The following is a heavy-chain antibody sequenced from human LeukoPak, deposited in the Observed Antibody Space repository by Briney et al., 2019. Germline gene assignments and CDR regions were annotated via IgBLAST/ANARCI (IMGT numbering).Heavy chain of an antibody. CDR1: GGSISSGSYY. Sequence: SETLSLTCTVSGGSISSGSYYWSWIRQPAGKGLEWIGRIYTSGSTNYNPSLKSRVTISVDTSKNQFSLKLSSVTAADTAVYYCASTYYDFSYFDYWGQGTLVTVSS. CDR3: ASTYYDFSYFDY. CDR2: IYTSGST. D-gene: IGHD3-3*01. J-gene: IGHJ4*02. V-gene: IGHV4-61*02.